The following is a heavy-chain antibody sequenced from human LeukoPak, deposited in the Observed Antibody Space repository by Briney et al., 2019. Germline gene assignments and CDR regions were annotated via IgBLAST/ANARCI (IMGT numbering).Heavy chain of an antibody. J-gene: IGHJ6*03. CDR3: ARGGLYCSSTSCSNYYYYYMDV. Sequence: GGSLRLSCTASGFIFEDYGMNWVRQAPGKGLEWVARINRNGASADYGDCAKGRFTISRDNAKNSLFSQMNSLRAEDTAVYYCARGGLYCSSTSCSNYYYYYMDVWGKGTTVTVSS. V-gene: IGHV3-20*04. CDR1: GFIFEDYG. D-gene: IGHD2-2*01. CDR2: INRNGASA.